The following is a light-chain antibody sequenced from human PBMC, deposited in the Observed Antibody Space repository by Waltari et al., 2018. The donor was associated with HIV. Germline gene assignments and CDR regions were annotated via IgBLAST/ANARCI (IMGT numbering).Light chain of an antibody. V-gene: IGKV3-20*01. CDR3: QQYGTSPYT. CDR1: RSVSSNY. Sequence: ENVLTQSPGTLSLSPGERATLSCRASRSVSSNYLTWYQQRPGQAPRLLIYAASTRATAIPDRFSGSGSGTDFTLTISRLEPEDFAVYYCQQYGTSPYTFGHGTKVEI. J-gene: IGKJ2*01. CDR2: AAS.